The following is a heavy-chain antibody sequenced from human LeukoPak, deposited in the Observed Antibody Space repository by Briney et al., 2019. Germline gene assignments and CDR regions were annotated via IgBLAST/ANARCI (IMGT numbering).Heavy chain of an antibody. J-gene: IGHJ4*02. CDR1: GCSISSGYY. V-gene: IGHV4-38-2*02. Sequence: SQTLSLTCTVSGCSISSGYYRGWSRQPPGKGLECIGSIYHSGGTYYNPSLKSRVTISVDTSKNQFSLKLSSVTAADTAVCYCARHDRYKYYYDSSGYYHFDYWGQGTLVTVSS. D-gene: IGHD3-22*01. CDR3: ARHDRYKYYYDSSGYYHFDY. CDR2: IYHSGGT.